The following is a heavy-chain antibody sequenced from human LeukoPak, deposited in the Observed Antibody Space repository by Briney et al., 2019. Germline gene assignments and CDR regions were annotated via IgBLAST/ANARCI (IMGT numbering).Heavy chain of an antibody. CDR2: INPNSGGT. J-gene: IGHJ6*02. Sequence: GASVKVSCKASGYXFTGYYIHWVRQAPGQGREWLGWINPNSGGTKYAQKFQGRVTMTRDTSISTAYMELRRLTADDTAVYYCARGRGPYYCVMDVWGQGTTVTVSS. D-gene: IGHD3-10*01. V-gene: IGHV1-2*02. CDR3: ARGRGPYYCVMDV. CDR1: GYXFTGYY.